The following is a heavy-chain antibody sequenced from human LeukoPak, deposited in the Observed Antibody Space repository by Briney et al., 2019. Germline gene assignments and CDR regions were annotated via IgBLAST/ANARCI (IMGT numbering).Heavy chain of an antibody. Sequence: ASVKVSCKASGYTFTSYGISWVRQAPGQGLDWMGWISAYNGNTNYAQKLQVRVTMTTDTSTSTAYMELRSLRSDDTAVYYCARDTCSSTSCYTSWFDPWGQGTLVTVSS. CDR3: ARDTCSSTSCYTSWFDP. CDR1: GYTFTSYG. J-gene: IGHJ5*02. V-gene: IGHV1-18*01. D-gene: IGHD2-2*02. CDR2: ISAYNGNT.